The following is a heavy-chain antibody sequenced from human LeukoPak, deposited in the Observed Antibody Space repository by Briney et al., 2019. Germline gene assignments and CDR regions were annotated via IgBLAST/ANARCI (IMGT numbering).Heavy chain of an antibody. J-gene: IGHJ5*02. D-gene: IGHD6-19*01. Sequence: PSETLSLTCTVSGGSISSYYWGWIRQPPGKGLEWIGSIYYSGSTYYNPSLKSRVTISVDTSKNQFSLKLSSVTAADTAVYYCARSGYSSGWYWFDPWGQGTLVTVSS. CDR3: ARSGYSSGWYWFDP. CDR1: GGSISSYY. CDR2: IYYSGST. V-gene: IGHV4-39*01.